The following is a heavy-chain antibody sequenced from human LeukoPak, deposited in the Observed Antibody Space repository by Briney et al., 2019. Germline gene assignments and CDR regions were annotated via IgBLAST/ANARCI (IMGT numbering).Heavy chain of an antibody. V-gene: IGHV4-59*01. CDR2: IYYSGST. D-gene: IGHD4-23*01. CDR1: GGSISSYY. CDR3: ARDHGGNSGLADY. Sequence: SETLPLTCTVSGGSISSYYRSWIRQPPGKGLEWIGYIYYSGSTNYNPSLKSRVTISVDTSKNQFSLKLSSVTAADTAVYYCARDHGGNSGLADYWGQGTLVTVSS. J-gene: IGHJ4*02.